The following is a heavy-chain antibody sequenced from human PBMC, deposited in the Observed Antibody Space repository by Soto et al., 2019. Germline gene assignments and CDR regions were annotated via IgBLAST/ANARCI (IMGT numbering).Heavy chain of an antibody. J-gene: IGHJ6*03. D-gene: IGHD5-12*01. CDR3: AREGGYSGYDSYNYYYYMDV. Sequence: ASVKVSCKASGGTFSSYTISWVRQAPGQGLEWMGRIIPILGIANYAQKFQGRVTITADKSTSTAYMELSSLRSEDTAVYYCAREGGYSGYDSYNYYYYMDVWGKGTTVTVSS. CDR1: GGTFSSYT. V-gene: IGHV1-69*04. CDR2: IIPILGIA.